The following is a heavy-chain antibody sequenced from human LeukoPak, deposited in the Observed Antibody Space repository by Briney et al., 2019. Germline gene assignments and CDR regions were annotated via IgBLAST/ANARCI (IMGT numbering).Heavy chain of an antibody. CDR3: ARSYDPFSYYYYGMDV. CDR1: GGSISSSNW. D-gene: IGHD5-18*01. V-gene: IGHV4-4*02. Sequence: SGTLSLTCAVSGGSISSSNWWSWVRAPPGKGMEWIGEIYHSGRTNYNPPLKSRVTISVDKSKNQFSLKLSSVTAADTAVYYCARSYDPFSYYYYGMDVGGQGTTFTVSS. J-gene: IGHJ6*02. CDR2: IYHSGRT.